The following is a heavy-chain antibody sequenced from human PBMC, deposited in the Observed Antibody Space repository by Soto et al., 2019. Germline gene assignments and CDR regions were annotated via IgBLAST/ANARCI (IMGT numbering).Heavy chain of an antibody. V-gene: IGHV1-69*01. CDR3: ARGARYWNYRNYYFDY. J-gene: IGHJ4*02. Sequence: QVQLVQSGAEVKKPGSSVKVSCKASGGTFSSYAISWVRQAPGQGLEWMGGIIPIFGTANYAQKFQGRVTITADESTSTAYMELSSLRYEDTAVYYCARGARYWNYRNYYFDYWGQGTLVTVSS. CDR2: IIPIFGTA. D-gene: IGHD1-7*01. CDR1: GGTFSSYA.